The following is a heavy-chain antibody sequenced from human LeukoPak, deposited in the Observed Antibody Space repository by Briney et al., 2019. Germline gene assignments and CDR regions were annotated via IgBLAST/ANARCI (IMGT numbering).Heavy chain of an antibody. D-gene: IGHD3/OR15-3a*01. CDR3: ATLLVDTESFDS. Sequence: SETLSLTCTVSAGSISSGGHYWNWIHQHPGKGLEWIGYIYYSGSTYYNPSLKSRLTISVDTSKNQFSLKLSSVTAADTAVYYCATLLVDTESFDSWGQGTLVTVSS. J-gene: IGHJ4*02. CDR1: AGSISSGGHY. CDR2: IYYSGST. V-gene: IGHV4-31*03.